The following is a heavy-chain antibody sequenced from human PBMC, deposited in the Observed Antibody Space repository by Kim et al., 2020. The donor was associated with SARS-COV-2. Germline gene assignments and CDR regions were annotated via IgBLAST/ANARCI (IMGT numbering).Heavy chain of an antibody. CDR3: ARDGGLRYFDWSSSFDY. D-gene: IGHD3-9*01. Sequence: GGSLRLSCAASGFTFSSYAMHWVRQAPGKGLEWVAVISYDGSNKYYADSVKGRFTISRDNSKNTLYLQMNSLRAEDTAVYYCARDGGLRYFDWSSSFDY. V-gene: IGHV3-30*04. J-gene: IGHJ4*01. CDR1: GFTFSSYA. CDR2: ISYDGSNK.